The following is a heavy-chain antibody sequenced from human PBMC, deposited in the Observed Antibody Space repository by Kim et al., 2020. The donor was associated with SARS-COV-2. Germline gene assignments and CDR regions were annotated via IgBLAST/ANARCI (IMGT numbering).Heavy chain of an antibody. CDR2: ISGSGGST. Sequence: GGSLRLSCAASGFTFSSYAMSWVRQAPGKGLEWVSAISGSGGSTYYADSVKGRFTISRDNSKNTLYLQMNSLRAEDTAVYYCAKVSYDSSGYDAYYFDYWGQGTLVTVSS. D-gene: IGHD3-22*01. CDR3: AKVSYDSSGYDAYYFDY. V-gene: IGHV3-23*01. J-gene: IGHJ4*02. CDR1: GFTFSSYA.